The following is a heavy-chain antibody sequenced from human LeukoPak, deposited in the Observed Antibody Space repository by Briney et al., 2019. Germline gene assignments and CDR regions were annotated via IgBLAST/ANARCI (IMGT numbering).Heavy chain of an antibody. CDR2: INSDGSST. D-gene: IGHD3-10*01. J-gene: IGHJ3*02. CDR3: AKDRGSGSYHAFDI. Sequence: GGSLRLSCAASGFTFSSYWMHWVRQAPGKGLVWVSRINSDGSSTSYADSVKGRFTISRDNAKNTLYLQMNSLRAEDTAVYYCAKDRGSGSYHAFDIWGQGTMVTVSS. CDR1: GFTFSSYW. V-gene: IGHV3-74*01.